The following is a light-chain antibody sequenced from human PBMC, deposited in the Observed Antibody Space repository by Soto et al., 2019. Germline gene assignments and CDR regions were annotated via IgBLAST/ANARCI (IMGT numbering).Light chain of an antibody. J-gene: IGLJ1*01. Sequence: QSVLTQPPSASGTPGQRVTISCSGSSSNIGSNYVYWYQQLPGTAPKLLIYSNNQWPSGVPDRFSGSKSGTSASLAISGLRSEDEADYYCAAWDDSLSVFYVFGTGTKVTVL. CDR1: SSNIGSNY. V-gene: IGLV1-47*02. CDR3: AAWDDSLSVFYV. CDR2: SNN.